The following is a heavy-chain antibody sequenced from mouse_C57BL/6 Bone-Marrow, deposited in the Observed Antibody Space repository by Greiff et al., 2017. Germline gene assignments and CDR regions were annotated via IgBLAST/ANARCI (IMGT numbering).Heavy chain of an antibody. Sequence: VKLQESGPGLVQPSQSLSITCTVSGFSLTSYGVHWVRQSPGKGLEWLGVIWSGGSTDYNAAFISRLSISKDNSKSQVFFKMNSLQADDTAIYYCARMDYYVSSLYWYFDVWGTGTTVTVSS. D-gene: IGHD1-1*01. CDR3: ARMDYYVSSLYWYFDV. V-gene: IGHV2-2*01. CDR2: IWSGGST. CDR1: GFSLTSYG. J-gene: IGHJ1*03.